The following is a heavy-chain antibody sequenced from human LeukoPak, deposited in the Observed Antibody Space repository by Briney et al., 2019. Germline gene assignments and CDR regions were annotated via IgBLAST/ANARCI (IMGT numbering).Heavy chain of an antibody. CDR2: IKTDGSEK. V-gene: IGHV3-7*01. Sequence: GGSLRLSCAASGFTFSNAWMGWVRQAPGKGLQWVANIKTDGSEKYYVDSVKGRFTISRDNAKNSLYLQMNSLRAEDTAVYYCATYSSLNRREFQFWGQGTLLTVSS. D-gene: IGHD3-22*01. CDR3: ATYSSLNRREFQF. CDR1: GFTFSNAW. J-gene: IGHJ1*01.